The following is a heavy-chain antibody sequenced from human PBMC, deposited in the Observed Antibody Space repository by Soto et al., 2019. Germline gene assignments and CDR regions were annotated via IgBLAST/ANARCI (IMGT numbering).Heavy chain of an antibody. CDR2: ISSSGSTI. CDR1: GFTFSSYE. Sequence: EVQVVESGGGLVQPGGSLRLSCAASGFTFSSYEMNWVRQAPGKGLEWVSYISSSGSTIYYADSVKGRFTISRDNAKNPLCQQMSGLRAEDLAVNYCARRGDYWGEGTLVSVSS. D-gene: IGHD3-16*01. V-gene: IGHV3-48*03. J-gene: IGHJ4*02. CDR3: ARRGDY.